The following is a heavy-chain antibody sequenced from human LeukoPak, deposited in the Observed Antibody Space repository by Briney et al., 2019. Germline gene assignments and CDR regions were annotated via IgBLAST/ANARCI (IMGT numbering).Heavy chain of an antibody. D-gene: IGHD2-15*01. Sequence: ASLKVSCKASGYTFTGYYMHWVRQAPGQGLEWMGRINPNSGGTNYAQKFQGRVTMTRDTSISTAYMELSRLRSDDMAVYYCAREENCSGGSCYYYWGQGTLVTVSS. CDR1: GYTFTGYY. CDR3: AREENCSGGSCYYY. J-gene: IGHJ4*02. V-gene: IGHV1-2*06. CDR2: INPNSGGT.